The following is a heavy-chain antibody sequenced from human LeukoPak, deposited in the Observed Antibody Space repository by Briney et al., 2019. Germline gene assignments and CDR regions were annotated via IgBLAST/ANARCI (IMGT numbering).Heavy chain of an antibody. D-gene: IGHD5-18*01. CDR1: GGTFSSYA. CDR2: IIPIFGTA. V-gene: IGHV1-69*13. J-gene: IGHJ4*02. Sequence: ASVKVSCKASGGTFSSYAISWVRQAPGQGLEWMGGIIPIFGTANYAQKFQGRVTITADESTSTAYMELSSLRSEDAAVYYCARGDTAMVYPENSIFDYWGQGTLVTVSS. CDR3: ARGDTAMVYPENSIFDY.